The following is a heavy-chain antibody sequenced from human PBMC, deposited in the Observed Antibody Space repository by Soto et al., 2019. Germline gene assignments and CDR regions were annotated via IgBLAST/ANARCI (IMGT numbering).Heavy chain of an antibody. CDR1: GFTFSNAW. D-gene: IGHD4-4*01. J-gene: IGHJ6*02. Sequence: PGGSLRLSCAASGFTFSNAWMNWVRQAPGKGLEWVGRIKSKTDGGTTDYAAPVKGRFTISRDDSKNTLYLQMNSLKTEDTAVYYCTTEVGPYDYSNYGTPVAGMDVWGQGTTVTVSS. CDR3: TTEVGPYDYSNYGTPVAGMDV. CDR2: IKSKTDGGTT. V-gene: IGHV3-15*07.